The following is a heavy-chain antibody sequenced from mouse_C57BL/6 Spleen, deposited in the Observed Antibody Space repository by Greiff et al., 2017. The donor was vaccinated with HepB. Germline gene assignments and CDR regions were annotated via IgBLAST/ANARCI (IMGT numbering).Heavy chain of an antibody. CDR2: IDPNSGGT. J-gene: IGHJ4*01. D-gene: IGHD1-1*01. CDR1: GYTFTSYW. Sequence: QVQLKQPGAELVKPGASVKLSCKASGYTFTSYWMHWVKQRPGRGLEWIGRIDPNSGGTKYNEKFKSKATLTVDKPSSTAYMQLSSLTSEDSAVYYCARYCTTVGYAMDYWGQGTSVTVSS. V-gene: IGHV1-72*01. CDR3: ARYCTTVGYAMDY.